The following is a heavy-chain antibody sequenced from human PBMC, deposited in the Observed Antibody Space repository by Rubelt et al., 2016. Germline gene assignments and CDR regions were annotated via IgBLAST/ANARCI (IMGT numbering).Heavy chain of an antibody. CDR2: INHSGST. D-gene: IGHD2-15*01. J-gene: IGHJ3*02. CDR1: GGSFSGYY. V-gene: IGHV4-34*01. CDR3: ARTTSQLVVAHAFDI. Sequence: QLQLQESGPGLVKPSETLSLTCAVYGGSFSGYYWSWIRQPPGKGLEWIGEINHSGSTNYNPSLKSRVTISVDTSKNPFSLKLSSVTAADTAVYYCARTTSQLVVAHAFDIWGQGTMVTVSS.